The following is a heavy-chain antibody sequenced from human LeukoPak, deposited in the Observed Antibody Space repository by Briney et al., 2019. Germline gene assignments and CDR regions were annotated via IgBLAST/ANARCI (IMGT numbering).Heavy chain of an antibody. Sequence: GGSLRLSCAASGFTFSSYGMNWVRQAPGKGLEWVGRIKSKTDGGTTDYAAPVKGRFTISRDDSKNTLYLQMNSLKTEDTAVYYCTTEAVTNVYYYYGMDVWGQGTTVTVSS. V-gene: IGHV3-15*01. CDR3: TTEAVTNVYYYYGMDV. D-gene: IGHD4-17*01. CDR2: IKSKTDGGTT. CDR1: GFTFSSYG. J-gene: IGHJ6*02.